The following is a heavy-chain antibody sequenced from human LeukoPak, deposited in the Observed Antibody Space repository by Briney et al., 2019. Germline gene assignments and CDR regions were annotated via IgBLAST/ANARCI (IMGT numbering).Heavy chain of an antibody. V-gene: IGHV3-53*01. CDR3: RAVVPAALTHDY. D-gene: IGHD2-2*01. CDR2: IYSGGST. J-gene: IGHJ4*02. Sequence: PGGSLRLSCAASGFTVSSNYMSWVRQAPGKGLEWVSVIYSGGSTYYADSVKGRFTISRDNSKNTLYLQMNSLRAEDTAVYYCRAVVPAALTHDYWGQGTLVTVSS. CDR1: GFTVSSNY.